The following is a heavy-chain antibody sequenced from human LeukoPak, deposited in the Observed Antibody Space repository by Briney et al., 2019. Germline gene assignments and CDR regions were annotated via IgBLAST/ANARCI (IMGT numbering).Heavy chain of an antibody. D-gene: IGHD2-15*01. CDR2: IYESGTT. Sequence: PSETLSLTCAVYGDSLNSYYWSWVRQPAGEGLEWIGEIYESGTTKYNPSLKSRVAISMVPSKQQFSLRLSSVTAADTAVYYCARGAWATRLASWGLGTSVIVSS. CDR3: ARGAWATRLAS. CDR1: GDSLNSYY. V-gene: IGHV4-34*01. J-gene: IGHJ4*02.